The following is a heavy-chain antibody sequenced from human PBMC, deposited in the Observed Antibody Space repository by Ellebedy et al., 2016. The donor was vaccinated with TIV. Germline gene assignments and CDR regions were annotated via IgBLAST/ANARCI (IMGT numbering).Heavy chain of an antibody. D-gene: IGHD3-10*01. V-gene: IGHV3-9*01. CDR3: AKPGS. Sequence: GGSLRLSXAASGFTFDDYAMHWVRQAPGKGLEWVSGISWNSGSIGYADSVKGRFTISRDNAKNSLYLQMNSLRAEDTALYYCAKPGSWGQGTLVTVSS. J-gene: IGHJ5*02. CDR2: ISWNSGSI. CDR1: GFTFDDYA.